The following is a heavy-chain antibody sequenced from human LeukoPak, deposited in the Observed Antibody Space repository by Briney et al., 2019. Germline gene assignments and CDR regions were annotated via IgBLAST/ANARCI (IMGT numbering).Heavy chain of an antibody. CDR1: GGSISSYY. CDR3: ARHSLSWYYFDY. Sequence: SETLSLTCTVSGGSISSYYWSWIRQPPGKGLEWIGYIYYSGSANYSPSLKSRVTISVDTSKNQFSLKLSSVTAADTAVYYCARHSLSWYYFDYWGQGTLVTVSS. D-gene: IGHD2-8*02. V-gene: IGHV4-59*08. J-gene: IGHJ4*02. CDR2: IYYSGSA.